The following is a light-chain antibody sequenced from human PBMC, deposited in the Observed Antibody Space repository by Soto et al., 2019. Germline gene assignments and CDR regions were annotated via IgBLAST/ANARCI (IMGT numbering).Light chain of an antibody. V-gene: IGLV2-8*01. Sequence: QSVLTQPPSASGSSGQSVTISCTGTKNDIGVYDFVSWYQHHPGKAHRLIIYEVVQRPSGVPDRFSGSKSGNTASLTVSGLQAADEADYFCKSYAGSNTYVFGSGTKVTVL. J-gene: IGLJ1*01. CDR2: EVV. CDR3: KSYAGSNTYV. CDR1: KNDIGVYDF.